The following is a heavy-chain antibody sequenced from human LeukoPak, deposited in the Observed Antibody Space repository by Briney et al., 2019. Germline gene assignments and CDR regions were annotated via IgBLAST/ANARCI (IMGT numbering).Heavy chain of an antibody. V-gene: IGHV4-34*01. Sequence: SETLSLTCAVYGGSFSGHYWSWIRQPPGKGLEWIGEINHSGSTNYNPSLKGRVTISVDTSKNQFSLKLSSVTAADTAVYYCARGLDYYDSSGYGYGLDVWGQGTTVTVSS. CDR2: INHSGST. CDR1: GGSFSGHY. CDR3: ARGLDYYDSSGYGYGLDV. J-gene: IGHJ6*02. D-gene: IGHD3-22*01.